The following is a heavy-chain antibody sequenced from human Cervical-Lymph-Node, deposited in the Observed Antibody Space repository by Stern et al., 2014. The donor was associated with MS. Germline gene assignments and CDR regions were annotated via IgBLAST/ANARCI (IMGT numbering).Heavy chain of an antibody. CDR2: IRAYNGNT. CDR1: GYTFTSLG. CDR3: ASGSLEGFDP. D-gene: IGHD5-24*01. J-gene: IGHJ5*02. Sequence: QVQLVQSGAEVKKPGASVKVSCKASGYTFTSLGIRWVRQAPGRGLEWMGWIRAYNGNTSYAQRLQGRVTLTTETSTSTAYMELRSLTSDDTAVYYCASGSLEGFDPWGQGTLVTVSS. V-gene: IGHV1-18*01.